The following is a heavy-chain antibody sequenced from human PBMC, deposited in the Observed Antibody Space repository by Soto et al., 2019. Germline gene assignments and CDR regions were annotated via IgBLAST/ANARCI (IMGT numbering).Heavy chain of an antibody. CDR1: GFTSRDYY. Sequence: PGGSLRLSCAASGFTSRDYYMSWIRQAPGKGLEWVSYISSSDNIIYYADSVKGRFTISRDNAKNSLYLQVNSLRAEDTAVYYCARDLGYYDSSGYFDYWGQGT. CDR2: ISSSDNII. V-gene: IGHV3-11*01. J-gene: IGHJ4*02. CDR3: ARDLGYYDSSGYFDY. D-gene: IGHD3-22*01.